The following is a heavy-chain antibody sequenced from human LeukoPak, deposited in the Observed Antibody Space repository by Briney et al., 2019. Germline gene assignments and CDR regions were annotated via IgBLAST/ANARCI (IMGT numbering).Heavy chain of an antibody. Sequence: GSLRLSCAASGFSFSSYAMSWIRQPPGKGLEWIGYIYYSGSTNYNPSLKSRVTISVDTSKNQFSLKLSSVTAADTAVYYCASMVRGAFDIWGQGTMVTVSS. V-gene: IGHV4-59*01. CDR1: GFSFSSYA. D-gene: IGHD5-18*01. CDR2: IYYSGST. CDR3: ASMVRGAFDI. J-gene: IGHJ3*02.